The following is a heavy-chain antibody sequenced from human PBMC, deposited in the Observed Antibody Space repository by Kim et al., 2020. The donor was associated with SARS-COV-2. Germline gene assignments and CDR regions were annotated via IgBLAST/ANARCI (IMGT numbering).Heavy chain of an antibody. CDR1: GGSFSGYY. CDR3: ARGPSYDILTGYYNEIVGYYYYGMDV. Sequence: SETLSLTCAVYGGSFSGYYWSWIRQPPGKGLEWIGEINHSGSTNYNPSLKSRVTISVDTSKNQFSLKLSSVTAADTAVYYCARGPSYDILTGYYNEIVGYYYYGMDVWGQGTTVTVSS. J-gene: IGHJ6*02. D-gene: IGHD3-9*01. CDR2: INHSGST. V-gene: IGHV4-34*01.